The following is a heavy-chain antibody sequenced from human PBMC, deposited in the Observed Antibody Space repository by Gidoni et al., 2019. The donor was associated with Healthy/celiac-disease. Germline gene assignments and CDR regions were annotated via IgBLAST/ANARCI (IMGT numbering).Heavy chain of an antibody. CDR2: IYYSGST. CDR1: GGSISSGGYY. D-gene: IGHD3-3*01. CDR3: ARGRRVFRFLEWLLPHYFDY. V-gene: IGHV4-31*03. Sequence: QVQLQESGPGLVKPSQTLSLTCTVSGGSISSGGYYWSWIRQHPGKGLEWIGYIYYSGSTYYNPSLKSRVTISVDTSKNQFSLKLSSVTAADTAVYYCARGRRVFRFLEWLLPHYFDYWGQGTLVTVSS. J-gene: IGHJ4*02.